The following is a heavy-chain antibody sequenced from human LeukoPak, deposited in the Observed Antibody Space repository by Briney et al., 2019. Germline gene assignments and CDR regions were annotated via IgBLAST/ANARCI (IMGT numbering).Heavy chain of an antibody. Sequence: SETLSLTCTVSGGSISSGGYYWSWIRQPPGKGLEWIGEINHSGSTNYNPSLKSRVTISVDTSKNQFSLKLSSVTAADTAVYYCASSITRYYFDYWGQGTLVTVSS. V-gene: IGHV4-39*07. CDR1: GGSISSGGYY. D-gene: IGHD1-14*01. CDR2: INHSGST. CDR3: ASSITRYYFDY. J-gene: IGHJ4*02.